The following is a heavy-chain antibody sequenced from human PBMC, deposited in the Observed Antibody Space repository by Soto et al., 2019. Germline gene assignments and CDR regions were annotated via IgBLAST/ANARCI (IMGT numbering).Heavy chain of an antibody. CDR3: SRGTSIPASGDY. D-gene: IGHD6-6*01. CDR2: VSAYNGER. CDR1: GYTFTNYG. Sequence: QVQLVQSGAEVKKPGASVKVSCKASGYTFTNYGINWVRQAPGQGLEWLGWVSAYNGERRYAQRVQAGVIMTTDTSTTPAYMELRSLRSDDTAVYYCSRGTSIPASGDYWGQGTLVTVSS. J-gene: IGHJ4*01. V-gene: IGHV1-18*01.